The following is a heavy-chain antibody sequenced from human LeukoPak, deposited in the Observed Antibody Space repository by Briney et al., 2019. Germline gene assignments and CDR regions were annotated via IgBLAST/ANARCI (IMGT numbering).Heavy chain of an antibody. D-gene: IGHD5-12*01. CDR3: ARVPEYSGYDYYYYYMDV. CDR2: IKQDGSEK. J-gene: IGHJ6*03. Sequence: PGGSLRLSCAASGFTFSSYEMNWVRQAPGKGLEWVANIKQDGSEKYYVDSVKGRFTISRDNAKNSLYLQMNSLRAEDTAVYYCARVPEYSGYDYYYYYMDVWGKGTTVTVSS. CDR1: GFTFSSYE. V-gene: IGHV3-7*01.